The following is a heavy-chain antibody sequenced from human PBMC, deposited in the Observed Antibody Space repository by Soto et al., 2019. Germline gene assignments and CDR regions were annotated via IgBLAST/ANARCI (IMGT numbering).Heavy chain of an antibody. Sequence: SVKVSCKASGSTFSSYAISWVRQAPGQGLEWMGGIIPIFGTANYAQKFQGRVTITADESTSTAYMELSSLRSDDTAFYYCVRDEISSAGLDPWGQGTLVTVSS. CDR2: IIPIFGTA. V-gene: IGHV1-69*13. J-gene: IGHJ5*02. CDR3: VRDEISSAGLDP. CDR1: GSTFSSYA.